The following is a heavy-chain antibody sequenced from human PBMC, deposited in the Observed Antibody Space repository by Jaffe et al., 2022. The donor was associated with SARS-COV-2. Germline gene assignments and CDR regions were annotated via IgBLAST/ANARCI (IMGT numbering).Heavy chain of an antibody. J-gene: IGHJ6*02. CDR2: ISWNSGTI. D-gene: IGHD2-15*01. CDR3: AKDMGGGCSGTSCYPHLGYYYGMDV. V-gene: IGHV3-9*01. CDR1: GFTFDDYA. Sequence: EVQLVESGGGLVQPGRSLRLSCAASGFTFDDYAMHWVRQAPGKGLEWVSGISWNSGTIAYADSVKGRFTISRDNAKNSLYLQMNSLRAEDTALYYCAKDMGGGCSGTSCYPHLGYYYGMDVWGQGTTVTVSS.